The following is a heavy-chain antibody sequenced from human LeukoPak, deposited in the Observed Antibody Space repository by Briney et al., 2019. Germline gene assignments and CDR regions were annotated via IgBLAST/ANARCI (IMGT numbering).Heavy chain of an antibody. Sequence: TGGSLRLSCAASGFTFSSYEMNWVRQAPGKGLEWVSYISSSGSTIYYADPVKGLFTISRDNAKNSLYLQMNSLRAEDTAVYYCASFYGSGSYYNEIYYYYGMDVWGQGTTVTVSS. J-gene: IGHJ6*02. V-gene: IGHV3-48*03. CDR3: ASFYGSGSYYNEIYYYYGMDV. CDR1: GFTFSSYE. CDR2: ISSSGSTI. D-gene: IGHD3-10*01.